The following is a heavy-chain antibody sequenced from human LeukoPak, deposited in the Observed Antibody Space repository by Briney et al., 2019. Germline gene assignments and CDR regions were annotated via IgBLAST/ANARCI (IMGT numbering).Heavy chain of an antibody. D-gene: IGHD3-22*01. CDR3: AKYDSFDYYYDSGGRFDF. Sequence: PGGSLRLSCAASGFTFSNYGMTWVRQAPGKGLEWVSEISGSGADTYYADSVKGRFTISRDNSKSTLFLQMNSLRAEDTAVYYCAKYDSFDYYYDSGGRFDFWGQGTLVTVSS. CDR2: ISGSGADT. J-gene: IGHJ4*02. V-gene: IGHV3-23*01. CDR1: GFTFSNYG.